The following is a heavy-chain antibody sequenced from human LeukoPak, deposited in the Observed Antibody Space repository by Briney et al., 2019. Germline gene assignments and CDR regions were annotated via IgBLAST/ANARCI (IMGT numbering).Heavy chain of an antibody. D-gene: IGHD5-24*01. CDR1: RFTVSSNY. CDR2: IYGGGNI. Sequence: GGSLRLSCAASRFTVSSNYMNWVRQARGKGLEWVSVIYGGGNIYYAGSVKGRFTISRDNSKNTLYLQMNSLRAEDTAVYYCARGAGYNYPYYFDYWGLGTLVTVSS. V-gene: IGHV3-53*01. J-gene: IGHJ4*02. CDR3: ARGAGYNYPYYFDY.